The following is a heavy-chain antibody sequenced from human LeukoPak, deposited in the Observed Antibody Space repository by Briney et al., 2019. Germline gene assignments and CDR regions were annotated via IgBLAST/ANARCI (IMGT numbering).Heavy chain of an antibody. CDR2: IYHSGST. CDR1: GYSISSGYY. Sequence: SETLSLTCAVSGYSISSGYYWGWIRQPPGKGLEWIGSIYHSGSTYCNPSLKSRVTISVDTSKNQFSLKLSSVTAADTAVYYCARQRAATIFGVVIDHFDYWGQGTLVTVSS. V-gene: IGHV4-38-2*01. CDR3: ARQRAATIFGVVIDHFDY. J-gene: IGHJ4*02. D-gene: IGHD3-3*01.